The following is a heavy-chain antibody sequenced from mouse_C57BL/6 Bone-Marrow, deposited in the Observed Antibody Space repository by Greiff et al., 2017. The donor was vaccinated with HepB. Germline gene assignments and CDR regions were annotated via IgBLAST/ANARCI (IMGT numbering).Heavy chain of an antibody. CDR1: GYTFTSYW. J-gene: IGHJ4*01. CDR2: IDPSDSYT. Sequence: KQSCKASGYTFTSYWMQWVKQRPGQGLEWIGEIDPSDSYTNYNQKFKGKATLTVDTSSSTAYMQLSSLTSEDSAVYYCAREGLLWPYAMDYWGQGTSVTVSS. D-gene: IGHD2-1*01. CDR3: AREGLLWPYAMDY. V-gene: IGHV1-50*01.